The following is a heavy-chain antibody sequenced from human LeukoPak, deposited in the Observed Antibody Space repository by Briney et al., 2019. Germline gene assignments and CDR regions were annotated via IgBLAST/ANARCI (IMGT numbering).Heavy chain of an antibody. J-gene: IGHJ4*02. Sequence: SETLTLTCTVSGGSISSYYWSWIRQPPGKGLEWIGYIYYSGSTYYNPSLKSRVTISVDTSKNQFSLKLSSVTAADTAVYYCARLPLHFNSGYAEFDYWGQGTLVTVSS. CDR1: GGSISSYY. V-gene: IGHV4-59*08. CDR3: ARLPLHFNSGYAEFDY. CDR2: IYYSGST. D-gene: IGHD5-12*01.